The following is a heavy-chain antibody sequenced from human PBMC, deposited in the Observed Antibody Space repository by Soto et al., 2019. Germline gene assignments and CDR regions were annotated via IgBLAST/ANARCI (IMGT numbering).Heavy chain of an antibody. D-gene: IGHD6-13*01. J-gene: IGHJ5*02. CDR2: IYYSGGT. CDR3: ASGVGAAGMFAWFDL. V-gene: IGHV4-59*01. CDR1: DASISSYY. Sequence: SETLSLTCTVSDASISSYYWSWIRQPPGKGLEWIGFIYYSGGTSYNPSLKSRVTISLDMSKNQFSLKLSSVTAADTALYFCASGVGAAGMFAWFDLWGQGTLVTVSS.